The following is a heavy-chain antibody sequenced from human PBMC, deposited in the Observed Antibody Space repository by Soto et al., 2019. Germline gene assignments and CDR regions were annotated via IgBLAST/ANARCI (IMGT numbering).Heavy chain of an antibody. J-gene: IGHJ4*02. V-gene: IGHV3-11*06. CDR3: AREGYGFGKGYYLDH. CDR2: ISFSSSYT. CDR1: GLTLSDYY. Sequence: QVQLVESGGGLVKPGGSLRLFCSASGLTLSDYYMTWIRQAPGKGLEWVSDISFSSSYTNYADAVKGRFTIFKDNAKNPIYLKRNSLRAEDTAVYYCAREGYGFGKGYYLDHWGQGTLVTVSS. D-gene: IGHD5-18*01.